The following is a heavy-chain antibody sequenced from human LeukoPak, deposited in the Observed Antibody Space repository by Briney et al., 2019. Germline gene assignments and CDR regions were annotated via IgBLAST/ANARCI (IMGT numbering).Heavy chain of an antibody. CDR3: ARDPKSSYYDSGY. Sequence: ESSETLSLTCTVSGGSISSYYWSWIRQPAGKGLEWIGRIYTSGNTNYNPSLKSRVTISVDTSKNQFSLRLSSVTAADTAVYYCARDPKSSYYDSGYWGQGTLVTVSS. CDR2: IYTSGNT. V-gene: IGHV4-4*07. J-gene: IGHJ4*02. CDR1: GGSISSYY. D-gene: IGHD3-22*01.